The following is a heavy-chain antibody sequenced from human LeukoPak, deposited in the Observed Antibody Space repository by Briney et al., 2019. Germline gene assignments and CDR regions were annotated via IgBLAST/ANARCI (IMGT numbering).Heavy chain of an antibody. Sequence: SSETLSLTCTVSGGSISSSSYYWGWIRQPPGKGLEWIGSIYYSGSTYYNPSLKSRVTISVDTSKNQFSLKLSSVTAADTAVYYCARREQLASYYYYYMDVWGKGTTVTVSS. V-gene: IGHV4-39*01. D-gene: IGHD6-6*01. CDR3: ARREQLASYYYYYMDV. J-gene: IGHJ6*03. CDR2: IYYSGST. CDR1: GGSISSSSYY.